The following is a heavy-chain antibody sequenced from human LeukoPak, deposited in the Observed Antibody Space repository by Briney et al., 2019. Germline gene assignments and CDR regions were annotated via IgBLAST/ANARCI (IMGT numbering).Heavy chain of an antibody. V-gene: IGHV3-74*01. CDR3: ARVSTYSAIDY. CDR2: INSDGSST. J-gene: IGHJ4*02. Sequence: GGSLRLSCAASGFTFSSYWMHWVRHGPGKGLVWVSRINSDGSSTIYADSVKGRFTISRENAKNTLYLQMNSLRAEDTAVYYCARVSTYSAIDYWGQGTLVTVSS. D-gene: IGHD1-26*01. CDR1: GFTFSSYW.